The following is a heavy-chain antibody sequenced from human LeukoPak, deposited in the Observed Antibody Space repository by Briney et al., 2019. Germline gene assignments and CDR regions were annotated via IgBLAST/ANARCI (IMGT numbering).Heavy chain of an antibody. Sequence: SETLSLTCTVSGGSISSYYWSLIRQPAGKGLEWLGRIYTSGSTNYNPSLKSRVTMSVDTSKNQFSLKLSSVTAADTAVYYCARDRDYYDFWSGNDAFDIWGQGTMVTVSS. CDR3: ARDRDYYDFWSGNDAFDI. J-gene: IGHJ3*02. V-gene: IGHV4-4*07. CDR2: IYTSGST. D-gene: IGHD3-3*01. CDR1: GGSISSYY.